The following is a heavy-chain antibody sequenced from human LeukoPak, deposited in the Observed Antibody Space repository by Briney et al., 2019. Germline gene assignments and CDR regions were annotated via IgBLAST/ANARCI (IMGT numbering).Heavy chain of an antibody. CDR2: VNESGGT. D-gene: IGHD1-26*01. J-gene: IGHJ5*02. Sequence: SETLSLTCAVYIDSFSSYHWNWIRQPPAKGMEWIGEVNESGGTNISPSLRSRVILSVDTSKNQFSLKLISVTVADTAIYYCARGQGATVPQVGKNWFDPWGQGTRVTVSS. V-gene: IGHV4-34*01. CDR3: ARGQGATVPQVGKNWFDP. CDR1: IDSFSSYH.